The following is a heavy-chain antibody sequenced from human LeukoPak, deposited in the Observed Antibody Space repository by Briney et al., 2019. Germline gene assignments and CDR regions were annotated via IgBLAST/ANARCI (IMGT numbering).Heavy chain of an antibody. CDR2: VTPSGGNT. D-gene: IGHD3-3*01. V-gene: IGHV1-8*03. J-gene: IGHJ4*02. CDR1: GYTFTDYD. CDR3: SRGRFLEWSYPFDY. Sequence: GASVKVSCKTSGYTFTDYDINWVRQATGQGLEWMGWVTPSGGNTGYAQKFQGRVTITRNTSISTAYMDLSSLRSDDTAVYYCSRGRFLEWSYPFDYWGQGTLVTVSS.